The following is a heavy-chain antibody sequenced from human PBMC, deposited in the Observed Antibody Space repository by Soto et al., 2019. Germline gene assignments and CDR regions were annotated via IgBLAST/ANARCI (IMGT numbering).Heavy chain of an antibody. D-gene: IGHD6-6*01. CDR3: ARERIAARPNYYYYGMDV. V-gene: IGHV1-3*01. J-gene: IGHJ6*02. CDR1: GYTFTSYA. CDR2: INAGSGNT. Sequence: ASVKVSCKASGYTFTSYAMHWVRQAPGQRLEWMGWINAGSGNTKYSQKFQGRVTITRDTSASTAYMELSSLRSEDTAVYYCARERIAARPNYYYYGMDVWGQGTTVTVSS.